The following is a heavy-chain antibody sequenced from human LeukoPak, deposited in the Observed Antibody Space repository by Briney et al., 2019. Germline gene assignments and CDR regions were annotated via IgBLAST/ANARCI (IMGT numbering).Heavy chain of an antibody. D-gene: IGHD2-21*02. Sequence: SGGSLRLSCAASGFTFSSYWMSWVRQAPGKGLEWVANIKEDGSEKFYVGSVRGRFTISRDNAKNSLYLQMNSLRAEDTAVYYCAREQAYCGGDCYSGFDIWGQGTMVTVSS. CDR1: GFTFSSYW. V-gene: IGHV3-7*01. CDR2: IKEDGSEK. CDR3: AREQAYCGGDCYSGFDI. J-gene: IGHJ3*02.